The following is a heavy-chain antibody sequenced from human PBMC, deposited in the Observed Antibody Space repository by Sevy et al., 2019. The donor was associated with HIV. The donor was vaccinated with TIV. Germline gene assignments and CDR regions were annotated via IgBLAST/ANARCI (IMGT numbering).Heavy chain of an antibody. Sequence: RGYLRLSCAASGFTFSSYEMNWVRQAPGKGLERVSYISNSGSNIYYADSVRGRFTISRDTAKNSLSLQMNSLRAEDTAVYYCARYLPPSATTVAHFDYWGQGTLVNVSS. J-gene: IGHJ4*02. CDR3: ARYLPPSATTVAHFDY. V-gene: IGHV3-48*03. CDR1: GFTFSSYE. D-gene: IGHD4-17*01. CDR2: ISNSGSNI.